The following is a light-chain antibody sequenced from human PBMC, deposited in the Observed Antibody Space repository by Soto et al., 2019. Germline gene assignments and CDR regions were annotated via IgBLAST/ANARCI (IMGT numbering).Light chain of an antibody. CDR3: CSYADNYSWV. Sequence: QSVLTQPRSVSGSPGQSVTISCTGTGSDVGGYNYVSWYQQHPGKAPKLMIYDVTTRPSGVPDRFSGSKSGNTASLTIPGLQAEDEADYYCCSYADNYSWVFGGGTKVTVL. J-gene: IGLJ3*02. CDR1: GSDVGGYNY. V-gene: IGLV2-11*01. CDR2: DVT.